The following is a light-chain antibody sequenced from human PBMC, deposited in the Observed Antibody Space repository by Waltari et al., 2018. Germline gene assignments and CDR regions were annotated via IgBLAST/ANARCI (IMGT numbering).Light chain of an antibody. CDR3: QQYYSSPLT. J-gene: IGKJ4*01. Sequence: DIVMTQSPDSLAVSLGERATINCRSSQTVLYIPNDRNYLAWYQQKPGQPPKLLLSWASTRESGVPDRFSGSGSGTDFTLTIGRLQAEDVALYDCQQYYSSPLTFGGGTKVEIK. V-gene: IGKV4-1*01. CDR1: QTVLYIPNDRNY. CDR2: WAS.